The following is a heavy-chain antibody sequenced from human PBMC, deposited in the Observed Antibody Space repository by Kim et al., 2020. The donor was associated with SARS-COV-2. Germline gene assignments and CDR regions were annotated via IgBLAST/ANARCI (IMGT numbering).Heavy chain of an antibody. D-gene: IGHD3-3*01. CDR1: GFTFNDYW. CDR3: ARGFFRNGFDV. Sequence: GGSLRLSCAASGFTFNDYWINWDRQAPGKGLVWVSRISSDGSSTNYADSVKGRFTMSRDNAENTVYLQMNSLRAEDTAVYYCARGFFRNGFDVWGQGTTVTVSS. CDR2: ISSDGSST. V-gene: IGHV3-74*01. J-gene: IGHJ6*02.